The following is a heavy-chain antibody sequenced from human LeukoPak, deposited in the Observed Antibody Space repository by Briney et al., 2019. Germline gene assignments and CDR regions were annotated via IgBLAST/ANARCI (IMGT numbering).Heavy chain of an antibody. CDR1: RFAFSNYA. CDR3: GKDPNGDYIGAFDF. V-gene: IGHV3-23*01. Sequence: GGSLRLSCAASRFAFSNYAMTWIRQAPEKGLEWVSSISADGGNIKYVDSAKGRFTISRDNSKGTLYLQMDSLRVEDTAVYYCGKDPNGDYIGAFDFWGQGTMVTVSS. CDR2: ISADGGNI. J-gene: IGHJ3*01. D-gene: IGHD4-17*01.